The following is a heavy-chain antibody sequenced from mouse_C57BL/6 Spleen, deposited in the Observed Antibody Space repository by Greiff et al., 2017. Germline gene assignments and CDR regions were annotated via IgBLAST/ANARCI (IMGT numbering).Heavy chain of an antibody. CDR2: IYPYNGVS. D-gene: IGHD3-2*02. CDR3: ARYSSGLAY. Sequence: VQLKESGPELVKPGASVKISCKASGYSFTGYYMHWVKQSHGNILDWIGYIYPYNGVSSYNQKFKGKATLTVNKSSSPAYMELRSLASEDSAVYYCARYSSGLAYWGQGTLVTVSA. V-gene: IGHV1-31*01. J-gene: IGHJ3*01. CDR1: GYSFTGYY.